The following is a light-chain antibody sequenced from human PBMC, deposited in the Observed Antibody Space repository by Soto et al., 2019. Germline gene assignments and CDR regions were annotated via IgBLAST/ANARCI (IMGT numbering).Light chain of an antibody. CDR2: NVN. J-gene: IGLJ1*01. CDR1: SSDVGGYNY. CDR3: NSFTRGGTLAYV. V-gene: IGLV2-14*03. Sequence: QSALTQPASVSGSPGQSIAISCTGTSSDVGGYNYVSWYQQHPGKAPKLLIYNVNNRPSGVSDRFSGSKSGNTASLTISGLQAEAEADYYCNSFTRGGTLAYVLGSGTKVTV.